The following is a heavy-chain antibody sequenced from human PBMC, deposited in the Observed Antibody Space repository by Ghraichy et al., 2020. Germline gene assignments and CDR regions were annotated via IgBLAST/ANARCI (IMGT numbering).Heavy chain of an antibody. J-gene: IGHJ4*02. D-gene: IGHD2-2*01. CDR2: ITGSGGDT. CDR3: AKIAGRGVVVVPAYSGDY. CDR1: RFPFSTFA. V-gene: IGHV3-23*01. Sequence: GESLNISCAASRFPFSTFAMNWVRQAPGKGLEWVSSITGSGGDTKYADSVKGRFTISRDNSQNTLYLQMNSLSAEDTAVYYCAKIAGRGVVVVPAYSGDYWGQGTLVTVSS.